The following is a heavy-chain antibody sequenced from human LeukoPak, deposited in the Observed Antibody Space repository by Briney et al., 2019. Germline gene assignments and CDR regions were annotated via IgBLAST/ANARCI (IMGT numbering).Heavy chain of an antibody. V-gene: IGHV1-2*02. J-gene: IGHJ5*02. D-gene: IGHD2-2*01. CDR2: INPNSGGT. CDR3: ARNRRARYCSSTSCSERFDP. CDR1: GYTFTGYY. Sequence: ASVKVSCKASGYTFTGYYMHWVRQAPGQGLEWMGWINPNSGGTNYAQKFQGRVTMTRDTSISTAYMELSRLRSDDTAVYYCARNRRARYCSSTSCSERFDPWGKGTLVTVSS.